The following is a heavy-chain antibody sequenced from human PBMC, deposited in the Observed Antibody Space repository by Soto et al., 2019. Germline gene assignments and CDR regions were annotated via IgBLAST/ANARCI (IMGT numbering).Heavy chain of an antibody. V-gene: IGHV4-59*02. J-gene: IGHJ6*02. Sequence: SETLSLTCTVSGDSVCRYYWSWIRQPPGRGLEWIGYIYHSGSTNYNPSLSSRVTISVDTPKNQFSLRLSSVTAADTAVYYCARGPRGDYYYYYGKDVWGQGTTVTVSS. CDR2: IYHSGST. D-gene: IGHD2-21*02. CDR1: GDSVCRYY. CDR3: ARGPRGDYYYYYGKDV.